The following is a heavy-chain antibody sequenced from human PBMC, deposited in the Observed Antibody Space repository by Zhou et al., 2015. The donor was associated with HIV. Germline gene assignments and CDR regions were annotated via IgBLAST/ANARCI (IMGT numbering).Heavy chain of an antibody. V-gene: IGHV1-69*01. Sequence: QVQLVQSGAEVKKPGSSVKVSCKASGGTFSSYAVSWVRQAPGQGLEWMGGIIPIFGTANYAQKFQGRVTITADESTSTAYMELSSLRSEDTAVYYCARGYCSGGSRGLCWYFDLWGRGTLVTVSS. J-gene: IGHJ2*01. D-gene: IGHD2-15*01. CDR3: ARGYCSGGSRGLCWYFDL. CDR2: IIPIFGTA. CDR1: GGTFSSYA.